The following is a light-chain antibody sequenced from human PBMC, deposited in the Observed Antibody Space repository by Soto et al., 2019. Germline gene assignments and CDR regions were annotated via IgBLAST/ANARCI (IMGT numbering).Light chain of an antibody. CDR2: WAS. V-gene: IGKV4-1*01. CDR1: QSVLYSSNNKNY. CDR3: QQYYNTPPA. Sequence: DIVMTQSPDSLAVSLGERATINCKSSQSVLYSSNNKNYLSWYQQKPGQPPKLLIYWASTRESGVPDRFSGSGSGTDFTLTISSLQAEDVALYYCQQYYNTPPAVGGGTKVDIK. J-gene: IGKJ4*01.